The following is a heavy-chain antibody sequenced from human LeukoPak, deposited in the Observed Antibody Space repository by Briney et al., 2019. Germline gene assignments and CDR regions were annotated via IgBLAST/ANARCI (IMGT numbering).Heavy chain of an antibody. V-gene: IGHV3-48*03. CDR3: ARDLAVAGTSGRDYFDY. Sequence: GGSLRLSCAASGFTFSSYEMNWVRQAPGKGLEWVSYISSSGSTIYYADSVKGRFTISRDNAKNTLYLQMNSLRAEDTAVYYCARDLAVAGTSGRDYFDYWGQGTLVTVSS. CDR1: GFTFSSYE. CDR2: ISSSGSTI. D-gene: IGHD6-19*01. J-gene: IGHJ4*02.